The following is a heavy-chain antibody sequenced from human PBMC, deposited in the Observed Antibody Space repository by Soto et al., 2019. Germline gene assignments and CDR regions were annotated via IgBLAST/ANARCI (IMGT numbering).Heavy chain of an antibody. D-gene: IGHD2-2*01. J-gene: IGHJ4*02. V-gene: IGHV3-11*01. CDR1: GFTFSDYY. CDR3: AIDSPKKRYCSSTSCYVDY. CDR2: ISSSGSTI. Sequence: GSLRLSCAASGFTFSDYYMSWIRQAPGKGLEGGAYISSSGSTIYYADSVQGRFTISRDNAKNSLYLQMNSLRAEDTAVYYCAIDSPKKRYCSSTSCYVDYWGQGTLVTVSS.